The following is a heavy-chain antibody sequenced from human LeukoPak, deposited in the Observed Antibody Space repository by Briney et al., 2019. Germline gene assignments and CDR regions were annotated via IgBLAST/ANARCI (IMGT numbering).Heavy chain of an antibody. CDR1: GYSFTSYW. D-gene: IGHD5-18*01. J-gene: IGHJ3*02. Sequence: RGESLKISCKGSGYSFTSYWIGWVRQMPGKGLEWMGIIYPGDSDTRYSPSFQGQVTISADKSISTAYLQWSSLKASDTAMYYCARQGSSYGSRCDAFDIWGQGTMVTVSS. V-gene: IGHV5-51*01. CDR3: ARQGSSYGSRCDAFDI. CDR2: IYPGDSDT.